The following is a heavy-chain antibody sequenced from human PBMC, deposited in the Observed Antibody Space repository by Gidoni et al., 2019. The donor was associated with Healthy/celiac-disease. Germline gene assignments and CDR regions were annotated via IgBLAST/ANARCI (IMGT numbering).Heavy chain of an antibody. CDR2: IWYDGSNK. CDR3: ARDGGITMIVVANDAFDI. J-gene: IGHJ3*02. D-gene: IGHD3-22*01. Sequence: QVQLVESGGGVVHPGRPLRLSCAASGFPFSSSGMYGVRQAPGKGLEWVAVIWYDGSNKYYADSVKGRFTISRDNSKNTLYLQMNSLRAEDTAVYYCARDGGITMIVVANDAFDIWGRGTMVTVSS. CDR1: GFPFSSSG. V-gene: IGHV3-33*01.